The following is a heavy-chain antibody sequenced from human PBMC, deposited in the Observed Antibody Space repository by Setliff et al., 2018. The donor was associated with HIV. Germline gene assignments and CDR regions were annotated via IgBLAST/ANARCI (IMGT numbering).Heavy chain of an antibody. D-gene: IGHD3-22*01. CDR2: IYHNGIT. CDR3: ARGGDYYDSTGARAGFDF. V-gene: IGHV4-4*02. Sequence: PSETLSLTCAVSGDSVTSRNWWSWVRQAPGKGLDWIGEIYHNGITNYNPSLKSRLIMSLDKSKNEISLKLSSVTAADTAAYYCARGGDYYDSTGARAGFDFWGQGTMVT. J-gene: IGHJ3*01. CDR1: GDSVTSRNW.